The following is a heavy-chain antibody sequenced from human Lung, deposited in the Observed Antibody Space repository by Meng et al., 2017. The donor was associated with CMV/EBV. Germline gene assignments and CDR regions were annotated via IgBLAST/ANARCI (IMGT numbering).Heavy chain of an antibody. J-gene: IGHJ3*02. CDR2: ISSSSSYI. D-gene: IGHD1-7*01. CDR3: ARDPPDWNYPRSYAFDI. CDR1: GFTFSSYS. V-gene: IGHV3-21*01. Sequence: SCAASGFTFSSYSMNWVRQAPGKGLEWVSSISSSSSYIYYADSVKGRFTISRDNAKNSLYLQMNSLRAEDTAAYYCARDPPDWNYPRSYAFDIWGQGTMVTVSS.